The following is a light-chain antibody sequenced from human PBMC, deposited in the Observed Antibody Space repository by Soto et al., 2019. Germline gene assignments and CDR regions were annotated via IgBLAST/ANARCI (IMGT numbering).Light chain of an antibody. Sequence: QAVVTQESSLTVSPGGSVTLTCNSSIDTVTTSHWPYWYQQKPGQAPKNLIYDTSNRHSWTPDRFSGSILGGKAALILSGAQPEDEAEYYCLLSYSGAPDVFGGGTQLTVL. V-gene: IGLV7-46*01. CDR3: LLSYSGAPDV. CDR2: DTS. CDR1: IDTVTTSHW. J-gene: IGLJ7*01.